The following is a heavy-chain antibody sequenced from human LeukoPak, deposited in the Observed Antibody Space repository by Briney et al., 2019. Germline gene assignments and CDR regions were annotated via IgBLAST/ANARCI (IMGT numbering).Heavy chain of an antibody. V-gene: IGHV4-59*08. CDR1: GGSISSYY. Sequence: PSETLSLTCTVSGGSISSYYWSWIRQPPGKGLEWIGYIYYSGSTNYNPSLKSRVTISVDTSKNQFSLKLSSVTAADTVVYYCALAAAGTEFDYWGQGTLVTVSS. CDR3: ALAAAGTEFDY. J-gene: IGHJ4*02. CDR2: IYYSGST. D-gene: IGHD6-13*01.